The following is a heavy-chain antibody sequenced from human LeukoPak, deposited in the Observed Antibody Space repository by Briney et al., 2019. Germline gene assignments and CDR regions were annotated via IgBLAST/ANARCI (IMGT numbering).Heavy chain of an antibody. CDR1: GYTFTSYA. CDR2: INTNTGNP. D-gene: IGHD3-9*01. V-gene: IGHV7-4-1*02. Sequence: ASVKVSCKASGYTFTSYAMNWVRQAPGQGLEWMGWINTNTGNPTYAQGFTGRFVFSLDTSVSTAYLQISSLKAEDTAVYYCARDAFNDILTGDDYWGQGTLVTVSS. J-gene: IGHJ4*02. CDR3: ARDAFNDILTGDDY.